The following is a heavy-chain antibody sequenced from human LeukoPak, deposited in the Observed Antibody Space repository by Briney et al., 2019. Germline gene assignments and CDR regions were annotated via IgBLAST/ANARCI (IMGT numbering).Heavy chain of an antibody. Sequence: GASVKVSCKASGGTFSSYAISWVRQAPGQGLEWMGGIIPIFGTANYAQKFQGRVTITTDESTSTAYMELSSLRSEDTAVYYCARGPLVVPAAILGEFYYYYYMDVWGKGTTVTVSS. CDR3: ARGPLVVPAAILGEFYYYYYMDV. D-gene: IGHD2-2*02. J-gene: IGHJ6*03. CDR1: GGTFSSYA. V-gene: IGHV1-69*05. CDR2: IIPIFGTA.